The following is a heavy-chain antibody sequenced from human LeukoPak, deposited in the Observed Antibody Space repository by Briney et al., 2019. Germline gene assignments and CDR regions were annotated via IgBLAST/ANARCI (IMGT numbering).Heavy chain of an antibody. V-gene: IGHV4-4*02. J-gene: IGHJ4*02. CDR2: IFHGGST. CDR3: ARYIGAPGFTHFDY. CDR1: GDSISSSDW. D-gene: IGHD6-13*01. Sequence: PSETLSLTCAVSGDSISSSDWWIWVRQPPGKRLEWIGEIFHGGSTNYNPSLKSRVTMSVGTSKNQFSLKLSSVTAADTAVYYCARYIGAPGFTHFDYWGQGNLVTVSS.